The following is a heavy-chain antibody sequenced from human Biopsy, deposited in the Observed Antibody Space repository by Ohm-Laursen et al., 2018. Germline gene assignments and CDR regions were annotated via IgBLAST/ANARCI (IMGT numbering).Heavy chain of an antibody. CDR2: IYYSGGT. CDR3: ARVEAGTYDALDI. CDR1: GGSISSYY. Sequence: SETLSLTCTVSGGSISSYYGNWIRQPPGQGLEWIGYIYYSGGTKYNPSLASRVTFSVDMSKSQFSLKLYSVTAADTAVYYCARVEAGTYDALDIWGQGTLVAVSA. V-gene: IGHV4-59*01. D-gene: IGHD1-26*01. J-gene: IGHJ3*02.